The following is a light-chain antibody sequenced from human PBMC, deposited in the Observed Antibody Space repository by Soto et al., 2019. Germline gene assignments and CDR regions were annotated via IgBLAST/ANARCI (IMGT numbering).Light chain of an antibody. Sequence: QSALTQPASVSGSRGQSITISCAGTSSDIGGYNYVSWYQLHPGKAPKLMIYEVTNRPSGVSNRFSGSKSGNTASLTISGLQAEDEADYFCSSYTTSTTYVFGPGTKVTVL. CDR3: SSYTTSTTYV. CDR1: SSDIGGYNY. V-gene: IGLV2-14*01. CDR2: EVT. J-gene: IGLJ1*01.